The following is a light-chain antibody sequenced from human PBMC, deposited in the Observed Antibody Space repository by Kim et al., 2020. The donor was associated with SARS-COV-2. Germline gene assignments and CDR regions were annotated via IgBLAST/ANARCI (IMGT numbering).Light chain of an antibody. CDR3: QKYGRSPWT. CDR2: GAS. Sequence: EIVLTQSPVTLSLSPGERATLSCRASQSVSSNYLAWYQQRFGPAPLLLFYGASSRATVIPDRFSGSGSGTDFTLTISRLEPEDFAVYYCQKYGRSPWTFGDGRKGEIK. J-gene: IGKJ1*01. CDR1: QSVSSNY. V-gene: IGKV3-20*01.